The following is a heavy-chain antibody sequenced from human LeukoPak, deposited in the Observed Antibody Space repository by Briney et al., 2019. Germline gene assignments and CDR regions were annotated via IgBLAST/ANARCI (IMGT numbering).Heavy chain of an antibody. Sequence: PGGSLRLSCAASGFTFSSYAMGWVRQAPGKGLEWVSAITDNGDNTYYADSVKGRFTISRDNSKNTLYLQMNSLRAEDTAVYYFAEGNGYTYGRYYFDYWGQGTPVTASS. J-gene: IGHJ4*02. D-gene: IGHD5-18*01. V-gene: IGHV3-23*01. CDR2: ITDNGDNT. CDR1: GFTFSSYA. CDR3: AEGNGYTYGRYYFDY.